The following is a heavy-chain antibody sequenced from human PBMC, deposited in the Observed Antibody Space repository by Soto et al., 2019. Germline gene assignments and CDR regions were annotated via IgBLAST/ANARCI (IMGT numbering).Heavy chain of an antibody. D-gene: IGHD6-19*01. CDR3: AGDPAVAGYFDD. Sequence: PGGSLRLSCAASGFTFSSDWMSWVRQAPGKGLEWVANIKQDGSEKYYVDSVKGRFTISRDNAKNSLYLQMNSLRAEDTAVYYCAGDPAVAGYFDDWGQGTLVTVSS. CDR1: GFTFSSDW. J-gene: IGHJ4*02. V-gene: IGHV3-7*01. CDR2: IKQDGSEK.